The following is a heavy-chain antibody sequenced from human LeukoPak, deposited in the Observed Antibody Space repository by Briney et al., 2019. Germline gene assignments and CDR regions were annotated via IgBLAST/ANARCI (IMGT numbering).Heavy chain of an antibody. Sequence: SETLSLTCTVSGGSISGYYWSWIRQPAGKGLEWIGRIYTSGSTKNTPSLKSRVTMSVDTSKNQFSLKLSSVTAADTAVYYCARGLADCSGGSCIGSGYYYYYYMDVWGKGTTVTVSS. CDR1: GGSISGYY. CDR2: IYTSGST. J-gene: IGHJ6*03. V-gene: IGHV4-4*07. CDR3: ARGLADCSGGSCIGSGYYYYYYMDV. D-gene: IGHD2-15*01.